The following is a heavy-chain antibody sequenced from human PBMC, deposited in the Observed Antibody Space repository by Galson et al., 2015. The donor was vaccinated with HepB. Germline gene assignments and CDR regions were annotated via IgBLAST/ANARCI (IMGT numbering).Heavy chain of an antibody. CDR3: AIDPRGYSYGDY. Sequence: SLRLSCAPSGFTFSNSAMSWVRQAPGKGLEWVSTISGSGGGAYYADSVKGRFTISRDSSKNTLYLQMNSLRAEDTSVYYCAIDPRGYSYGDYWGQGTLVTVSS. D-gene: IGHD5-18*01. CDR1: GFTFSNSA. J-gene: IGHJ4*02. CDR2: ISGSGGGA. V-gene: IGHV3-23*01.